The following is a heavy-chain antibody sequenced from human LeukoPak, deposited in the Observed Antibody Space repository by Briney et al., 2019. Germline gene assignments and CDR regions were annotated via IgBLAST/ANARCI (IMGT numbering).Heavy chain of an antibody. J-gene: IGHJ4*02. CDR3: ARLSLFGDPFDY. D-gene: IGHD4-17*01. CDR2: IYTSGST. V-gene: IGHV4-61*02. CDR1: GGSISIGSNY. Sequence: SETLSLTCTVSGGSISIGSNYWSWIRQPAGKGLEWIGRIYTSGSTNYNPSLKSRVTISVDTSKNQFSLKLSSVTAADTAVYYCARLSLFGDPFDYWGQGTLVTVSS.